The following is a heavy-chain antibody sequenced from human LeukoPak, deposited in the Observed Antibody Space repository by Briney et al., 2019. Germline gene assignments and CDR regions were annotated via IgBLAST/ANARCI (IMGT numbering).Heavy chain of an antibody. V-gene: IGHV3-7*01. CDR2: IKEDGREK. CDR3: ARVYLRSNSAYNNFDD. CDR1: GFSISDYW. Sequence: PGGSLRLSCAASGFSISDYWMSWVRQTPEKWLEWVSNIKEDGREKYYVDSVKGRFTISRDNAKNSLYLQMNSLRAEDTAVYYCARVYLRSNSAYNNFDDWGQGTLVTVSS. J-gene: IGHJ4*02. D-gene: IGHD2/OR15-2a*01.